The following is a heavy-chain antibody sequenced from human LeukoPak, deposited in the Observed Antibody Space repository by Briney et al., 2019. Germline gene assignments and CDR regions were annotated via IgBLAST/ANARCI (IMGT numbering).Heavy chain of an antibody. CDR1: GGSISSSSYY. J-gene: IGHJ4*02. Sequence: TSETLSLTCTVSGGSISSSSYYRGWIRQPPGKGLEWIGSIYYSGSTYYNPSLKSRVTISVDTSKNQFSLKLSSVTAADTAVYYCARRDDYGDYRDYWGQGTLVTVSS. D-gene: IGHD4-17*01. CDR3: ARRDDYGDYRDY. CDR2: IYYSGST. V-gene: IGHV4-39*01.